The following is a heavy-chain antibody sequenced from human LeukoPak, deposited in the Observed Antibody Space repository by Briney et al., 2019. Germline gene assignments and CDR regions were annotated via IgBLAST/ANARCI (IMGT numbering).Heavy chain of an antibody. CDR1: GYTFTVYY. J-gene: IGHJ4*02. Sequence: ASVKVSCKASGYTFTVYYIHWVRQAPGQGLEWMGWINPNSGGTNYAQKFQGRVTMTRDTSISTAYMDLSRLRSDDTAVYYCARELARRELPDYWGQGTLVTVSS. D-gene: IGHD1-26*01. V-gene: IGHV1-2*02. CDR2: INPNSGGT. CDR3: ARELARRELPDY.